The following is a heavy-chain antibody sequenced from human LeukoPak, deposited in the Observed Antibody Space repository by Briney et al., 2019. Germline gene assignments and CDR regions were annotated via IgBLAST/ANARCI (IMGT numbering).Heavy chain of an antibody. CDR3: ARGYCSGGSCYGPSFVYYYYYGMDV. V-gene: IGHV1-3*01. CDR1: GYTFTSYA. Sequence: VASVKVSCKASGYTFTSYAMHWVRQAPGQRLEWMGWINAGNGNTKYSQKFQGRVTITRDTSASTAYMELSSLRSEDTAVYYCARGYCSGGSCYGPSFVYYYYYGMDVWGQGTTVTVSS. CDR2: INAGNGNT. J-gene: IGHJ6*02. D-gene: IGHD2-15*01.